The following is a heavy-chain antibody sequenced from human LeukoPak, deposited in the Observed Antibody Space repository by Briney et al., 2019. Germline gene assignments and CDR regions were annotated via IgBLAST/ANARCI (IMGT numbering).Heavy chain of an antibody. CDR2: ISAYDGNT. CDR3: ARVDSRQHLVPVDY. Sequence: GASVKVSCKASGYTFTNFGFSWVRQAPGQGLEWMGWISAYDGNTNYAQKLQGRVTITTDTSTSTAYMELRSLRSDDTAVYYCARVDSRQHLVPVDYWGQGTLVIVSS. J-gene: IGHJ4*02. V-gene: IGHV1-18*01. D-gene: IGHD6-13*01. CDR1: GYTFTNFG.